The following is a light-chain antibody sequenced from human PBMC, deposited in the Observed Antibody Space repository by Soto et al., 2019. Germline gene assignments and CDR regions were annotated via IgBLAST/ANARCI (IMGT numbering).Light chain of an antibody. CDR2: GAS. J-gene: IGKJ1*01. CDR1: QRVSSD. CDR3: QQYNNWPWT. Sequence: EIVMTQSPATLSVSPGERATLSCRASQRVSSDVAWYQQKPGQAPRLLIYGASTRATGIPARFSGSGSGTEFTLTINSLQSEDFPLHYCQQYNNWPWTVGQGTKVDIK. V-gene: IGKV3-15*01.